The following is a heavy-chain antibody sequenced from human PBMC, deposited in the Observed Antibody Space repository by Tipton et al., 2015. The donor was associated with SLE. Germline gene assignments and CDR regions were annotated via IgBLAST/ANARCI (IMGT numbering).Heavy chain of an antibody. D-gene: IGHD3-9*01. CDR2: IYASGGT. CDR3: ARDTRDWFLSES. V-gene: IGHV4-61*02. Sequence: TLSLTCTVSGGSITNDNHYRSWIRQPAGKGLEWIGRIYASGGTNYNPSLKSRLTISVDTSKNQFSLNLSSVTAADTAVYYCARDTRDWFLSESWGQGALVTVSS. CDR1: GGSITNDNHY. J-gene: IGHJ4*02.